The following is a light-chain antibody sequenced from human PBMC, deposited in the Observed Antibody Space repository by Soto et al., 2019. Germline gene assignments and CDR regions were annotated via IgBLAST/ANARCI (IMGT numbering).Light chain of an antibody. Sequence: DIQMTQYPSTLSASVGDRVTITCRASQSISSWLAWYQQKPGKAPKLLIYKASSLESGVPSRFSGSGSGTDFTLTISSLQPDDFATYYCQQFNNYTWTFGQGTKVDIK. V-gene: IGKV1-5*03. J-gene: IGKJ1*01. CDR3: QQFNNYTWT. CDR1: QSISSW. CDR2: KAS.